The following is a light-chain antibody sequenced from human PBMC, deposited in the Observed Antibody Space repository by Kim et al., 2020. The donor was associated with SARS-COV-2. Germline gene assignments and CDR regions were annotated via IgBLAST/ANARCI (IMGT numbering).Light chain of an antibody. CDR1: TSNIGAGYE. J-gene: IGLJ2*01. CDR3: QSYDSSLRVV. V-gene: IGLV1-40*01. CDR2: GDT. Sequence: GQTVTNSCTGGTSNIGAGYEVHWYQQLPGTAPKLLIYGDTDRPSGVPDRFSGSKSGTSASLAITGLQAEDEADYYCQSYDSSLRVVFGGGTKVTVL.